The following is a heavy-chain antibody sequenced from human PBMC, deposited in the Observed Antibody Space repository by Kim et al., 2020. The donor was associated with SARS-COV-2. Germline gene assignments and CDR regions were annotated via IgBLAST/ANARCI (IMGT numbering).Heavy chain of an antibody. Sequence: SETLSLTCTVSVGSISSSSYYWDWIRQPPGKGLGWIGSIHYIGTTRNYYNPSLKSRVTISVDTSKNQFSLKLSSVTAADTAVYYCARRPLTGGAESWGQG. CDR3: ARRPLTGGAES. V-gene: IGHV4-39*01. D-gene: IGHD2-8*02. CDR1: VGSISSSSYY. J-gene: IGHJ5*02. CDR2: IHYIGTTRN.